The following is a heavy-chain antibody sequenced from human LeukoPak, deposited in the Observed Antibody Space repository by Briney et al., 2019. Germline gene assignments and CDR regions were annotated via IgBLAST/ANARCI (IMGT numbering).Heavy chain of an antibody. D-gene: IGHD3-10*01. CDR1: GGSFSGYY. V-gene: IGHV4-34*01. Sequence: PSETLSLTCAVYGGSFSGYYWSWIRQPPGKWQEWIGEINHSGSTHYNPSLKSRVTISVDTSKSQFSLKLSSVTAADTAVYYCAREVTMVRGAHAFDYWGQGTLVTVSS. CDR3: AREVTMVRGAHAFDY. CDR2: INHSGST. J-gene: IGHJ4*02.